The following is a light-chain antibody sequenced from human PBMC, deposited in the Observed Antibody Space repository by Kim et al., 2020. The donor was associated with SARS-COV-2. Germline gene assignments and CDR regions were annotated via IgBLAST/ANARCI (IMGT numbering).Light chain of an antibody. CDR1: QNINRW. CDR3: QHHNTYPIT. CDR2: DAS. V-gene: IGKV1-5*01. J-gene: IGKJ5*01. Sequence: ASVGDRVSITCRASQNINRWLDWYQQKPGKAPKVLIYDASTVETGVPSRFSGSGSGTEFTLTISSLLPDDFATYYCQHHNTYPITFGQGTRLEIK.